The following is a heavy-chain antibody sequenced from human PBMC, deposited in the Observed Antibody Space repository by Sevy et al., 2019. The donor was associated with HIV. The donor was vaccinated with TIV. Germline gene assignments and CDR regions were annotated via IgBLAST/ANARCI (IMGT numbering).Heavy chain of an antibody. CDR1: GFIFSDYY. J-gene: IGHJ4*02. CDR3: ARDPLLGIAREVARGGY. CDR2: ISGSGIT. D-gene: IGHD2-2*03. Sequence: GGSLRLSCSGSGFIFSDYYMSWIRQAPGRGLEWVSYISGSGITYYEDSVEGRFTISRDNARNSLYLQMNSLRADDTAVYYSARDPLLGIAREVARGGYWGQGTLVTVSS. V-gene: IGHV3-11*01.